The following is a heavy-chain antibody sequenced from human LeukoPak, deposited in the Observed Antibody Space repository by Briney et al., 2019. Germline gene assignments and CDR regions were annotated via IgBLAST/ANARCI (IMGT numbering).Heavy chain of an antibody. CDR3: ARDGKHIAVPGVRYPMDV. CDR2: LKPANGNS. D-gene: IGHD6-19*01. V-gene: IGHV1-3*01. CDR1: GYTLTSFA. Sequence: GASVKVSCKASGYTLTSFAMHWVRQAPGQRLEWMGRLKPANGNSQYSQKFQDRVTITSDSSANTAYMEFSSLRSEDSAVYYCARDGKHIAVPGVRYPMDVWGQGTTVTVS. J-gene: IGHJ6*02.